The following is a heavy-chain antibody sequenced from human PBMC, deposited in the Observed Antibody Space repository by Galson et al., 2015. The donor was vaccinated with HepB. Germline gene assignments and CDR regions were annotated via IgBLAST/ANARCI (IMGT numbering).Heavy chain of an antibody. CDR2: INHSGST. CDR3: ARVRLNFSSWYVKAAYFDY. D-gene: IGHD6-13*01. V-gene: IGHV4-34*01. CDR1: GGSFSGYY. Sequence: SETLSLTCAVYGGSFSGYYWSWIRQPPGKGLEWIGEINHSGSTNYNPSLKSRVTISVDTSKNQFSLKLSSVTAADTAVYYCARVRLNFSSWYVKAAYFDYWGQGTLVTVSS. J-gene: IGHJ4*02.